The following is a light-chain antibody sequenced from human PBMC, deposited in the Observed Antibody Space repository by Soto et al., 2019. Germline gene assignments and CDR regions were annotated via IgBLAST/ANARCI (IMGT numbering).Light chain of an antibody. Sequence: DIQLTQSPSFLSASVEDRVTISCRASYDISSSLAWYQQEPGKPPKLLIYDSSTLQTGVPSRFTGSGSGRKFTLTISSLQFGDFATYFCQQLSHYPYTFGQVTKLDI. CDR3: QQLSHYPYT. J-gene: IGKJ2*01. CDR1: YDISSS. CDR2: DSS. V-gene: IGKV1-9*01.